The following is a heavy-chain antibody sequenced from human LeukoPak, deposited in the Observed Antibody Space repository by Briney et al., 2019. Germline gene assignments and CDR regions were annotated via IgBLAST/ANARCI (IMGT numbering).Heavy chain of an antibody. Sequence: SETLSLTCTVSGGSISSGSYYWSWIRQPAGKGLEWIGRIYTSGSTYYNPSLESRVTMSLDTSKNQFSLKLSSVTAADTAVYYCARDTSPGITGTYWGQGTLVTVSS. CDR1: GGSISSGSYY. V-gene: IGHV4-61*02. J-gene: IGHJ4*02. CDR3: ARDTSPGITGTY. D-gene: IGHD1-20*01. CDR2: IYTSGST.